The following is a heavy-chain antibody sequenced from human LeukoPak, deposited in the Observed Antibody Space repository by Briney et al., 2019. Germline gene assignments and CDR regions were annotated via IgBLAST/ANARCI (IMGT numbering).Heavy chain of an antibody. D-gene: IGHD1-26*01. V-gene: IGHV1-2*02. CDR1: GYTFTGYY. Sequence: ASVKVTCKASGYTFTGYYMHWVRQAPGQGPEWMGWINPNSGGTNYAQKFQGRVTMTRDTSISTAYMELSRLRSDDTAVYYCARDSGSYFPSFDYWGQGTLVTVSS. J-gene: IGHJ4*02. CDR3: ARDSGSYFPSFDY. CDR2: INPNSGGT.